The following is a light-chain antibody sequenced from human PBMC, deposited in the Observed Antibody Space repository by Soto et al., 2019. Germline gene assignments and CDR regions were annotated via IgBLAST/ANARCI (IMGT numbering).Light chain of an antibody. CDR3: QQYGSSPGT. CDR2: GAS. CDR1: QSVSFSY. V-gene: IGKV3-20*01. Sequence: EIVLTQSPGTLSLSPGERATLSCWASQSVSFSYLAWYQQKPGQAPRLLIYGASSRAAGIANRFSGSGSGTDFTLTISRLEPEDFAVYYCQQYGSSPGTFGQGTNLEIK. J-gene: IGKJ2*01.